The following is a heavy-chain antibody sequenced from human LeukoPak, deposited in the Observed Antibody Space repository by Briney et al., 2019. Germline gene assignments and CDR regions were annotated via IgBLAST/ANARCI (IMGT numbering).Heavy chain of an antibody. CDR1: GYTLTELS. CDR2: FDPEDGET. V-gene: IGHV1-24*01. J-gene: IGHJ4*02. Sequence: ASVKVSCKVSGYTLTELSMHWVRQAPGKGLEWMGGFDPEDGETIYAQKFQGRVTMTEDTSTDTAYMELSSLRSEDTAVYYCATSRSSWYRFDYRGQGTLVTVSS. D-gene: IGHD6-13*01. CDR3: ATSRSSWYRFDY.